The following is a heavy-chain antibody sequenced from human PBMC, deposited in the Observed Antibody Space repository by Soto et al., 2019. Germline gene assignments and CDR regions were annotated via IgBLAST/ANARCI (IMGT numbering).Heavy chain of an antibody. CDR2: ISAYNGNT. J-gene: IGHJ4*02. D-gene: IGHD3-3*01. CDR3: ARDYYDFWSGYAAFDY. CDR1: GYTFTSYG. Sequence: ASVKVSCKASGYTFTSYGISWVRQAPGQGLEWMGWISAYNGNTNYAQKLQGRVTMTTDTSTSTAYMELRSLRSDDTAVYYCARDYYDFWSGYAAFDYWGQRTLVTVSS. V-gene: IGHV1-18*01.